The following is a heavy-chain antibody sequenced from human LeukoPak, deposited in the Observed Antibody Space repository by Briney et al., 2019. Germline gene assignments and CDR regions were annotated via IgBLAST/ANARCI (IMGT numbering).Heavy chain of an antibody. CDR1: GYSFTSHY. V-gene: IGHV1-46*01. J-gene: IGHJ4*02. CDR2: INPSGSST. CDR3: ARSGATLYFFLPDY. D-gene: IGHD1-26*01. Sequence: ASVKVSCKASGYSFTSHYMHWVRQAPGQGLEWMGLINPSGSSTLYAQKFQGRVTMTRDMSTTTDYMELSSLRSEDTAVYYCARSGATLYFFLPDYWGQGTLVTVSS.